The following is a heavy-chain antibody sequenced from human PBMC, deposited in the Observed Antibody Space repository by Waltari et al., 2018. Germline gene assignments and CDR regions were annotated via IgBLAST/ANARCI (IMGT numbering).Heavy chain of an antibody. V-gene: IGHV3-23*01. D-gene: IGHD6-19*01. Sequence: VQLQESGPGLVKASETLSLTCSVSRYSINDAFFWGWVRQTPGKGLEWVSSISASGVSTYYADSGKGRFTISRDNSKKTLYLQMNSLRAEDTALYYCAKGLDLFDSWGQGTLVTVSS. CDR2: ISASGVST. CDR3: AKGLDLFDS. J-gene: IGHJ4*02. CDR1: RYSINDAF.